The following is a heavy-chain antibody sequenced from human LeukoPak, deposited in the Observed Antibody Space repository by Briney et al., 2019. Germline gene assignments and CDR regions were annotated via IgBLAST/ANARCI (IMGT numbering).Heavy chain of an antibody. CDR1: GFTFSSYA. V-gene: IGHV3-30*04. J-gene: IGHJ4*02. D-gene: IGHD3-22*01. Sequence: GSLRLSCAASGFTFSSYAMHWVRQAPGKGLEWVAVISYDGSNKYYADSVKGRFTISRDNSKNTLYLQMNSLRAEDTAVYYCARDYTLWDYYDSSGVDYWGQGTLVTVSS. CDR2: ISYDGSNK. CDR3: ARDYTLWDYYDSSGVDY.